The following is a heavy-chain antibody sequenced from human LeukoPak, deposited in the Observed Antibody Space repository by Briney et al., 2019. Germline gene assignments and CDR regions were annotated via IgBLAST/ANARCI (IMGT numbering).Heavy chain of an antibody. CDR2: INWNGGST. J-gene: IGHJ5*02. D-gene: IGHD2-15*01. Sequence: GGSLRLSCAASGFTFDDYGMSWVRQAPGKGLEWVSGINWNGGSTVYADSVKGRFTISRDNAKNSLYLQMNTLRAEDTALYYCARDLRYCSGSSCSWGQGTLVTVSS. CDR3: ARDLRYCSGSSCS. V-gene: IGHV3-20*04. CDR1: GFTFDDYG.